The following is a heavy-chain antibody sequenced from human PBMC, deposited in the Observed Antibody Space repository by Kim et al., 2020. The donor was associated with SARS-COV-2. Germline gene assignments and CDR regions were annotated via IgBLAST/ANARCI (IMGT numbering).Heavy chain of an antibody. Sequence: GGSLRLSCAASGFTFSSYGMVWVRQAPGTGLEYISSINPNGGTTDYANSVKGRFTISRDDSKKTLDVQMDSLTVEDMAVYYCAIGGGGFLDYWGQGILVT. J-gene: IGHJ4*02. CDR3: AIGGGGFLDY. CDR2: INPNGGTT. V-gene: IGHV3-64*01. D-gene: IGHD1-26*01. CDR1: GFTFSSYG.